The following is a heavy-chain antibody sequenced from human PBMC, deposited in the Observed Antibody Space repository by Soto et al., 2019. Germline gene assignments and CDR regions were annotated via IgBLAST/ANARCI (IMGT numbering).Heavy chain of an antibody. Sequence: PSETLSLTCTVSGGSISSISSSSYYWGWIRQPPGKGLEWIGSIYYSGTTYYNPSLRSRVTISVDTSKNQFSLKLSSVTAADTAVYYCARLYYTNYVDYWGQGTLVTVSS. D-gene: IGHD1-26*01. J-gene: IGHJ4*02. V-gene: IGHV4-39*01. CDR2: IYYSGTT. CDR3: ARLYYTNYVDY. CDR1: GGSISSISSSSYY.